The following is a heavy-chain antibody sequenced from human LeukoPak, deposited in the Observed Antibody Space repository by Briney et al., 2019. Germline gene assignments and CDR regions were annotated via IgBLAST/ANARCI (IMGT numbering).Heavy chain of an antibody. D-gene: IGHD3-9*01. J-gene: IGHJ3*02. CDR2: MNPDSGNT. V-gene: IGHV1-8*01. CDR1: GYTFTSYD. Sequence: GASVKVSRKASGYTFTSYDINWVRQATGQGLEWMGWMNPDSGNTGYAQKFQGRVTMTRNTSISTAYMELSSLRSEDTAVYYCARYNYDILTGYSAFDICGQGTMVTVSS. CDR3: ARYNYDILTGYSAFDI.